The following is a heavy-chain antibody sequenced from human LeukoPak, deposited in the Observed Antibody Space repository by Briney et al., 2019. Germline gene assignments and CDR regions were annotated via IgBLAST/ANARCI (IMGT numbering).Heavy chain of an antibody. CDR3: ARAGRLRFLEWLGPYRQTPFCVDV. CDR1: GFTFSSYS. V-gene: IGHV3-21*01. D-gene: IGHD3-3*01. CDR2: ISSSSSYI. J-gene: IGHJ6*04. Sequence: GGSLRLSCAASGFTFSSYSMNWVRQAPGKGLEWVSSISSSSSYIYYADSVKGRFTISRDNAKNSLYLQMNSLRAEDTAVYYCARAGRLRFLEWLGPYRQTPFCVDVWGKGTTVTVSS.